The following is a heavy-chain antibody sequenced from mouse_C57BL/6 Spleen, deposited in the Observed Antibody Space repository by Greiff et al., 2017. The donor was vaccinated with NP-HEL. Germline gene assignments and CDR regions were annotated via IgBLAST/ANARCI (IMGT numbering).Heavy chain of an antibody. J-gene: IGHJ3*01. CDR2: IYPGDGDT. V-gene: IGHV1-82*01. D-gene: IGHD2-4*01. Sequence: VQLKQSGPELVKPGASVKISCKASGYAFSSSWMNWVKQRPGKGLEWIGRIYPGDGDTNYNGKFKGKATLTADKSSSTAYMQLSSLTSEDSAVYFCARSGDYDEVAWFAYWGQGTLVTVSA. CDR1: GYAFSSSW. CDR3: ARSGDYDEVAWFAY.